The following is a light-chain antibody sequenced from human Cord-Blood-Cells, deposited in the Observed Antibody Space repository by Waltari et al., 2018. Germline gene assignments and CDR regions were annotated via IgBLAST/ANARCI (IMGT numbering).Light chain of an antibody. J-gene: IGLJ3*02. CDR2: YVS. Sequence: QSALTQPASVSGSPGQSITISCTGTSSDVGGSNYVSWYQQHPGKAPNLMLYYVSTRPSGVSNRFSGSKSGNTASLTISGLQAEDEADYYCSSYTSSSTLVFGGGTKLTVL. CDR3: SSYTSSSTLV. CDR1: SSDVGGSNY. V-gene: IGLV2-14*03.